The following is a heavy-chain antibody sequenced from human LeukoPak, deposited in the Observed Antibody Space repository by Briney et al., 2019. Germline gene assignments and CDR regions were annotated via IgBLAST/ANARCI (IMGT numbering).Heavy chain of an antibody. D-gene: IGHD6-6*01. CDR1: GGSISSFY. V-gene: IGHV4-4*07. Sequence: PSETLSLTCTVSGGSISSFYWSWIRQPAGEGLEWIGRIYTSVSTNYNPSLKSRVTMSVDTSKNLFSLNLSSVTAADTAVYYCARGSIVRSSSSPFDYWGQGTLVTVSS. CDR3: ARGSIVRSSSSPFDY. J-gene: IGHJ4*02. CDR2: IYTSVST.